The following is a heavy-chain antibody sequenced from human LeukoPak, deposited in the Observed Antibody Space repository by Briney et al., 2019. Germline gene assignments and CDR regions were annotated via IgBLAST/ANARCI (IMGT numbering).Heavy chain of an antibody. CDR2: ISGSGGST. D-gene: IGHD2-2*01. CDR3: ANVVPAAIDNRFDP. V-gene: IGHV3-23*01. CDR1: GFTFSSYA. Sequence: QTGGSLRLSCAASGFTFSSYAMSWVRQAPGKGLEWVSAISGSGGSTYYADSVKGRFTISRDNSKNTLYLQMNSLRAEDTAVYYCANVVPAAIDNRFDPWGQGTLVTVSS. J-gene: IGHJ5*02.